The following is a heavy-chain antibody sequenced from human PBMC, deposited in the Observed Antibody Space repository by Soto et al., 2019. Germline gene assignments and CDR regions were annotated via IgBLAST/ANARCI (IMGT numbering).Heavy chain of an antibody. Sequence: QVQLVQSGAEVKKPGASVKVSCKASGYTFTSYYMHWVRQAPGQGLEWMGIINPSGGSTSYVQKFQGRGNNTRGPATSTVYLELSRLSSEETGLYYCARIPIQLGFGGDYWGPGTLVTVSS. CDR1: GYTFTSYY. D-gene: IGHD3-16*01. CDR3: ARIPIQLGFGGDY. J-gene: IGHJ4*02. V-gene: IGHV1-46*01. CDR2: INPSGGST.